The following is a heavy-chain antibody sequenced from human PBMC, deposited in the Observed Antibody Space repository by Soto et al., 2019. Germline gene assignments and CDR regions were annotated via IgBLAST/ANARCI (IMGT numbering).Heavy chain of an antibody. V-gene: IGHV3-30-3*01. CDR3: AREQQLVLGY. CDR1: GFTFSSYA. Sequence: QVQLVESGGGVVQPGRSLRLSCAASGFTFSSYAMHWVRQAPGKGLEWVAVISYDGSNKYYADSVKGRFTISRDNSKNTLYLQMNRLRAEDTAVYYCAREQQLVLGYWGQGTLDTVSS. CDR2: ISYDGSNK. J-gene: IGHJ4*02. D-gene: IGHD6-13*01.